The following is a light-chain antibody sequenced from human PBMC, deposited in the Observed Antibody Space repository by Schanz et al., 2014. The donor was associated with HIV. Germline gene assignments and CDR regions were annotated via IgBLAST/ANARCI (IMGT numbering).Light chain of an antibody. CDR2: EDN. J-gene: IGLJ3*02. CDR3: CSYAGNTNWV. V-gene: IGLV2-23*01. CDR1: SSNVGSYDL. Sequence: QSALTQPASVSGSPGQSITISCTGTSSNVGSYDLVSWYQQHPGKAPKVIIYEDNNRPSGVSNRFSGSKSGNTASLTISGLQAEDEADYHCCSYAGNTNWVFGGGTKLTVL.